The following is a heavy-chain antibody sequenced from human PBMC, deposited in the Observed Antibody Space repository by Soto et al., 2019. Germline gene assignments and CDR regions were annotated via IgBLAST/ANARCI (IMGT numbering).Heavy chain of an antibody. CDR1: GFTFSSYG. J-gene: IGHJ4*02. Sequence: GGSLRLSCAASGFTFSSYGMHWVRQAPGKGLEWVAVISYDGSNKYYADSVKGRFTISRDNSKNTLYLQMNSLRAEDTAVYYCAKDRDIVVVTAPAYFDYWGQGTLVTVSS. CDR3: AKDRDIVVVTAPAYFDY. V-gene: IGHV3-30*18. CDR2: ISYDGSNK. D-gene: IGHD2-21*02.